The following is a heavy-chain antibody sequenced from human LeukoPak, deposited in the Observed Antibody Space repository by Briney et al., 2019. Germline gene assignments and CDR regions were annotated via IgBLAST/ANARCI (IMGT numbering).Heavy chain of an antibody. CDR3: ASEDSYGPLDY. D-gene: IGHD5-18*01. J-gene: IGHJ4*02. CDR1: GGTFSSYA. CDR2: IIPILGIA. Sequence: GASVKVSCKASGGTFSSYAISWVRQAPGQGLEWMGRIIPILGIANYAQKFQGRVTITADKSTSTAYMELSSLRSEDTAVYYCASEDSYGPLDYWGQGTLVTVSS. V-gene: IGHV1-69*04.